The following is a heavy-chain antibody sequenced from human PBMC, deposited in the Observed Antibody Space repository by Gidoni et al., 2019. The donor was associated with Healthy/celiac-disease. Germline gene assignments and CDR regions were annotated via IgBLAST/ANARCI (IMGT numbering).Heavy chain of an antibody. D-gene: IGHD1-26*01. J-gene: IGHJ6*02. Sequence: QVQLVESGGGVVQPGRSLRLSCAASGFTFSSYGMHWVRQAPGKGLEWVAVISYDGSNKYYADSVKGRFTISRDNSKNTLYLQMNSLRAEDTAVYYCARGPFEGATNYYYYYGMDVWGQGTTVTVSS. CDR2: ISYDGSNK. CDR1: GFTFSSYG. V-gene: IGHV3-30*03. CDR3: ARGPFEGATNYYYYYGMDV.